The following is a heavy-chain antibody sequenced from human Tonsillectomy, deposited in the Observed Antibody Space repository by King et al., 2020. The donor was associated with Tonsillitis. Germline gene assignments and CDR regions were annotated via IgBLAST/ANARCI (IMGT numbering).Heavy chain of an antibody. V-gene: IGHV3-30-3*01. CDR2: ISYDGSNK. J-gene: IGHJ4*02. CDR3: ARDQSTGDSTGFLNY. D-gene: IGHD3-22*01. CDR1: GFTFSSYA. Sequence: VQLVESGGGVVQPGRSLRLSCAASGFTFSSYAIHWVRQAPVKGLEWVAVISYDGSNKYYADSVKGRFTISRDNSKNTLYLRMNSLRAEDTAVYYCARDQSTGDSTGFLNYWGQGTLVTVSS.